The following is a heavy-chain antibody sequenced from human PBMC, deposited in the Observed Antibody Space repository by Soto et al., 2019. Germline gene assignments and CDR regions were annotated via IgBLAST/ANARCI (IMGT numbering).Heavy chain of an antibody. V-gene: IGHV3-23*01. D-gene: IGHD3-22*01. CDR2: ISGSGDST. J-gene: IGHJ6*02. CDR1: GFTFSSYA. CDR3: TRDVGNYHSSGYPLGGMDV. Sequence: GGSLRLSCAASGFTFSSYAMSWVRQAPGKGLEWVSGISGSGDSTYYADSVKGRFTISRDNSKNTLYLQMNSLRAEDTAVYYCTRDVGNYHSSGYPLGGMDVWGQGTTVTVSS.